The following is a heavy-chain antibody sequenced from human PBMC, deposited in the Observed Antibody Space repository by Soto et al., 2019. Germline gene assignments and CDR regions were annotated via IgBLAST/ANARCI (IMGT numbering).Heavy chain of an antibody. Sequence: QLQLQESGPGLVKPSETLSLTCTVSGGSISSSSYYWGWIRQPPGKGLEWIGSIYYSGCTYYNPALKRRVTIYVYTSKNQFSLKLSSGTAADTAVYYCARHEFVVVPADSYWYFDLWGRGTLVTVSS. V-gene: IGHV4-39*01. J-gene: IGHJ2*01. CDR1: GGSISSSSYY. D-gene: IGHD2-2*01. CDR2: IYYSGCT. CDR3: ARHEFVVVPADSYWYFDL.